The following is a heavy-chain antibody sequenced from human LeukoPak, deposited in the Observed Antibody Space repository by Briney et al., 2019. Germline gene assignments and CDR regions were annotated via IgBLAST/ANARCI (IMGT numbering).Heavy chain of an antibody. J-gene: IGHJ4*01. Sequence: PSETLSLTCTVSGGSISSHYWSWIRQPPGKGLEWIAYLLDSVNTKDNPSLSSRLTLSADTSKNQFSLRLSSVTAADTAIYYCATIKRGSIYGYFDFWGQESRSPSPQ. V-gene: IGHV4-59*11. D-gene: IGHD5-18*01. CDR3: ATIKRGSIYGYFDF. CDR2: LLDSVNT. CDR1: GGSISSHY.